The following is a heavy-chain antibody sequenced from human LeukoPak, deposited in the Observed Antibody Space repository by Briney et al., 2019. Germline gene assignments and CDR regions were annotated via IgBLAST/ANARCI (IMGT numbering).Heavy chain of an antibody. CDR1: GGSISSYY. D-gene: IGHD6-19*01. J-gene: IGHJ6*03. Sequence: PSETLSLTCTVSGGSISSYYWSWIRQPPGKGLEWIGYIYYSGSTNYNPSLKSRVTISVDTSKNQLSLKLSSVTAADTAVYYCARDQVREIAVAGKHYYYYYYMDVWGKGTTVTVSS. CDR3: ARDQVREIAVAGKHYYYYYYMDV. V-gene: IGHV4-59*01. CDR2: IYYSGST.